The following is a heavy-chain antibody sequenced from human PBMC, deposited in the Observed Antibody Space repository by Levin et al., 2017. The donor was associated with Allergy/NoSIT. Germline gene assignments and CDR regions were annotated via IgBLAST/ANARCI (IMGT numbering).Heavy chain of an antibody. V-gene: IGHV1-18*01. CDR1: GYTFTNFG. J-gene: IGHJ4*02. CDR3: ARDLGDIVIPAERFDY. CDR2: ISAYNGKT. Sequence: ASVKVSCKASGYTFTNFGISWVRQAPGQGLEWMGWISAYNGKTSYARKFQGRVTMTTDTSTSTTYMELRSLRSDDTAVYYCARDLGDIVIPAERFDYWGQGIPVTVSS. D-gene: IGHD2-2*01.